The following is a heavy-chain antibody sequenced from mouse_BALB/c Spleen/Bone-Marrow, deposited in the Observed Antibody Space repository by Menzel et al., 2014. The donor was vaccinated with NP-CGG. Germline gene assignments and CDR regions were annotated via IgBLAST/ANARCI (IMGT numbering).Heavy chain of an antibody. J-gene: IGHJ2*01. CDR3: ANYYYGYYFDY. D-gene: IGHD1-1*01. Sequence: EVMLVESGAELVKPGASVKLSRTASGFNIKDTYMHWVKQRPEQGLEWIGRIDPANGNTKYDPKFQDKATITADTSSNTAYLQLSSLTSEDTAVYYCANYYYGYYFDYWGQGTTLTVSS. CDR1: GFNIKDTY. V-gene: IGHV14-3*02. CDR2: IDPANGNT.